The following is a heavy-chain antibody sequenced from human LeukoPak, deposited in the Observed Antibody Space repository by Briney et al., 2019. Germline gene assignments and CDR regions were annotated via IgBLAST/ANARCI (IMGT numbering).Heavy chain of an antibody. D-gene: IGHD3-22*01. J-gene: IGHJ3*02. CDR2: ISWNSGSI. V-gene: IGHV3-9*03. CDR3: AKSNYYDSSGYYYGAFDI. Sequence: PGRSVRLSCAASGFTFDDYAMHWVRQAPGKGLEWVSGISWNSGSIGYADSVKGRFTISRDNAKNSLYLQMNSLRAEDMALYYCAKSNYYDSSGYYYGAFDIWGQGTMVTVSS. CDR1: GFTFDDYA.